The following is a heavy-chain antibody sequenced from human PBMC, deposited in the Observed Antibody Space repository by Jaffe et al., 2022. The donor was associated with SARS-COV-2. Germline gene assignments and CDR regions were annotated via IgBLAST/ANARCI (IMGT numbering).Heavy chain of an antibody. J-gene: IGHJ4*02. CDR2: ISWNSGSI. CDR3: AKDEAANHDYGSRTFDC. Sequence: EVQLVESGGGLVQPGRSLRLSCAASGFTFDNYAMHWVRQAPGKGLEWVSSISWNSGSIGYADSVKGRFTISRDNAKKSLYLQMNSLRAEDTALYYCAKDEAANHDYGSRTFDCWGQGTLVTVSS. D-gene: IGHD4-17*01. CDR1: GFTFDNYA. V-gene: IGHV3-9*01.